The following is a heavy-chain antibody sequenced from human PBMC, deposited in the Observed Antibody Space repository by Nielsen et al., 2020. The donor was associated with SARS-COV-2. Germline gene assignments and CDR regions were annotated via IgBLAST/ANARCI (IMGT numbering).Heavy chain of an antibody. CDR1: GYTFSHYV. CDR3: ATEPAVAGQGRLDY. V-gene: IGHV7-4-1*02. Sequence: ASVKVSCKASGYTFSHYVINWVRQAPGQGLEWMGWMNTNTGDPMYAQDFTGRFVLSLDTSVSTAYLEITSLRGEDTAVYYCATEPAVAGQGRLDYWGQGSLVTVST. CDR2: MNTNTGDP. D-gene: IGHD6-19*01. J-gene: IGHJ4*02.